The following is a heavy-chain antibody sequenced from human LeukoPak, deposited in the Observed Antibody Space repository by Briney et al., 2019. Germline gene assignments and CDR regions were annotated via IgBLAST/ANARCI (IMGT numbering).Heavy chain of an antibody. CDR2: IIPIFGTA. CDR1: GGTFSSYA. D-gene: IGHD2-15*01. Sequence: SVKVSCKASGGTFSSYAISWVRQAPGQGLEWMGGIIPIFGTANYAQKFQGRVTITADESTSTAYMELSSLRSEDTAVYYCARGQVIVVVVAAQYYYYGMDVWGQGTTVTVSS. J-gene: IGHJ6*02. V-gene: IGHV1-69*13. CDR3: ARGQVIVVVVAAQYYYYGMDV.